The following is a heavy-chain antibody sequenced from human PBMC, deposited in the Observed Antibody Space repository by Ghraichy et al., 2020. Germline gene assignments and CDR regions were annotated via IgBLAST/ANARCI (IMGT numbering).Heavy chain of an antibody. CDR1: GFTFTSYA. J-gene: IGHJ6*02. CDR2: ISGRGDNT. D-gene: IGHD1-1*01. CDR3: AKAGMTTTGGNAYYYGMDV. V-gene: IGHV3-23*01. Sequence: GGSLRLSCAGSGFTFTSYAMNWVRQTPGKGPEWVSSISGRGDNTQYADSVKGRFTISRDNSKNTLYLEVNSLRAEDAAIYYCAKAGMTTTGGNAYYYGMDVWGHGTTVTVSS.